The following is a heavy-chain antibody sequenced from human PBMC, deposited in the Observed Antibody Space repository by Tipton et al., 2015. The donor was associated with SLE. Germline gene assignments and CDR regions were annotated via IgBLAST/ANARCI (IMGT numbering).Heavy chain of an antibody. CDR2: IYHSGNT. CDR3: ARDREFLWYETVGDAFEH. J-gene: IGHJ3*01. V-gene: IGHV4-39*07. D-gene: IGHD6-13*01. Sequence: TLSLTCTVSGGSISSSSDYWGWIRQPPGKGLEWIGSIYHSGNTYYNPSLKNRVTISIDTSKNQFSLKLTSVTAADSAVYFCARDREFLWYETVGDAFEHWGQGKMVTVSS. CDR1: GGSISSSSDY.